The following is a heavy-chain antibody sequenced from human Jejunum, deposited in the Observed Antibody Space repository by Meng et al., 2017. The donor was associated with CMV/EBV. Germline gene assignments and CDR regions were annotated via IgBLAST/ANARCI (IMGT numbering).Heavy chain of an antibody. V-gene: IGHV3-21*01. CDR3: ARDDCSSTSCYSKNVFDI. CDR2: ISSSSSYI. D-gene: IGHD2-2*02. CDR1: SYS. Sequence: SYSMNWVRQAPGKGLEWVSSISSSSSYIYYADSVKGRFTISRDNAKNSLYLQMNSLRAEDTAVYYCARDDCSSTSCYSKNVFDIWGQGTMVTVSS. J-gene: IGHJ3*02.